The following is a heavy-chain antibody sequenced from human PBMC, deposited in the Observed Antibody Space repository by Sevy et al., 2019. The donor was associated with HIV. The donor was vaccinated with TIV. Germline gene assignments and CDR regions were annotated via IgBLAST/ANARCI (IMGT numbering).Heavy chain of an antibody. CDR2: INWNGVGT. CDR3: ARERSCGGDCYYFDY. Sequence: GRSLRLSCAASGLNFDDYGMSWVRQAPEKGLEWVSAINWNGVGTSYADSVKGRFTISRDNAKNSLYVQMNSLRAEDTALYYCARERSCGGDCYYFDYWGQGTLVTVSS. CDR1: GLNFDDYG. D-gene: IGHD2-21*02. J-gene: IGHJ4*02. V-gene: IGHV3-20*04.